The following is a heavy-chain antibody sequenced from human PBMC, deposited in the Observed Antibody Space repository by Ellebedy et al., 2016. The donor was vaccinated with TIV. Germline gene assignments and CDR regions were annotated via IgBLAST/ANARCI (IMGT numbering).Heavy chain of an antibody. CDR2: LYYRGST. CDR1: GGSISSSSYY. CDR3: AVGHCSSTSCYAPYYFDY. D-gene: IGHD2-2*01. V-gene: IGHV4-39*01. Sequence: MPSETLSLTCTVSGGSISSSSYYWGWLRQPPGKGLEWIGSLYYRGSTYYNPSLKSRVTISVDTSKNQFSLKLSSVTAADTAVYYSAVGHCSSTSCYAPYYFDYWGQGTLVTVSS. J-gene: IGHJ4*02.